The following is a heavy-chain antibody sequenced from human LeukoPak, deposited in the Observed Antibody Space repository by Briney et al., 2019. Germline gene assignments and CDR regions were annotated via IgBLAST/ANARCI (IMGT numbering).Heavy chain of an antibody. J-gene: IGHJ4*02. CDR2: ISYDGTNK. Sequence: RSLRLSCAASGFTFSSYAMNWVRQAPGKGLEWVAIISYDGTNKDYADSVKGRFTISRDNSRNTLYLQMNSLRAEDTAVYHCARDPLYTNSPPSYFDYWGQGTLVTVSS. V-gene: IGHV3-30-3*01. D-gene: IGHD2-2*02. CDR1: GFTFSSYA. CDR3: ARDPLYTNSPPSYFDY.